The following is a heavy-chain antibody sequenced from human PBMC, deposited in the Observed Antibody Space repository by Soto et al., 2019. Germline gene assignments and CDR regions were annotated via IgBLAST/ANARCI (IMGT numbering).Heavy chain of an antibody. CDR1: GYSFTSYW. D-gene: IGHD4-17*01. J-gene: IGHJ6*02. CDR2: VDPSDSYT. CDR3: ARLAQKPTTYGMDV. V-gene: IGHV5-10-1*01. Sequence: PGESLKISCQGSGYSFTSYWISWVRQMPGKGLEWMGRVDPSDSYTNYSPSFQGHVTISADKSISTAYLQWSSLKASDTAMYYCARLAQKPTTYGMDVWGQGTTVTVSS.